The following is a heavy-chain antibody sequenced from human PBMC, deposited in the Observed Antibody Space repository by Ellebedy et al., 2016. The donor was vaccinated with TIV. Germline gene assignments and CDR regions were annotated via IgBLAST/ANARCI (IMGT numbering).Heavy chain of an antibody. CDR3: ARGYAGHDY. V-gene: IGHV1-46*01. Sequence: ASVKVSCXASGYTFTSYHMHWVRQAPGQGLVWMGMINPSGGSINYAQKFQGRVTMTRDTSTSTVYMELSSLRSDDTAVYYCARGYAGHDYWGQGTLVTVSS. J-gene: IGHJ4*02. CDR2: INPSGGSI. D-gene: IGHD2-2*01. CDR1: GYTFTSYH.